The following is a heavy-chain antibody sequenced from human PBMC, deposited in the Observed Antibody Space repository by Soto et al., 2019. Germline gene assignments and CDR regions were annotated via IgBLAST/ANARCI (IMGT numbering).Heavy chain of an antibody. V-gene: IGHV3-30*04. J-gene: IGHJ4*02. Sequence: GSLRLTCAASVFTLSGYPMNWVRQAPGKGLEWVALISHDGRNEYYADSVKGRFTISRDNSKNTLYLQMSSLRADDTAVYFCTRGFNFHDTSGPDYWGQGTLVTVSS. CDR1: VFTLSGYP. CDR3: TRGFNFHDTSGPDY. CDR2: ISHDGRNE. D-gene: IGHD3-22*01.